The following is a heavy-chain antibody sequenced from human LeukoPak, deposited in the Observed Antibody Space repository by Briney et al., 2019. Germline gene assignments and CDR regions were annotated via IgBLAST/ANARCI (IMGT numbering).Heavy chain of an antibody. CDR2: ISAYNGNT. D-gene: IGHD2-2*01. J-gene: IGHJ6*03. CDR3: ARERIESQLLALYYYMDV. V-gene: IGHV1-18*01. CDR1: GYTFTSYG. Sequence: GASVKVSCKASGYTFTSYGISWVRQAPGQGLEWMGSISAYNGNTNYAQKLQGRVTMTTDTSTSTAYMELRSLRSDDTAVYYCARERIESQLLALYYYMDVWGKGTTVTVSS.